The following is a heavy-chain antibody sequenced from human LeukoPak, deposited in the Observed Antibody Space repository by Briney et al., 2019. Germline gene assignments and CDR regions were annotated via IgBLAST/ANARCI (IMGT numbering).Heavy chain of an antibody. J-gene: IGHJ3*02. CDR3: ARADYDFWSGSDAFDI. CDR1: GFTFSSYA. Sequence: PGGSLRLSCAASGFTFSSYAMSWVRQAPGKGLEWVSAISGSGGSTYYADSVKGRFTISRDNSKNTLYLQMNSLRAEDTAVYYCARADYDFWSGSDAFDIWGQGTMVTVSS. CDR2: ISGSGGST. V-gene: IGHV3-23*01. D-gene: IGHD3-3*01.